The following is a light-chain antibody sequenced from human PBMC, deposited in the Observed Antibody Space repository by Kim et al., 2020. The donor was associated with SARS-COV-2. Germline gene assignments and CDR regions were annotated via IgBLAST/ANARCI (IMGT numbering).Light chain of an antibody. CDR2: SDS. CDR1: ISNIGSNP. V-gene: IGLV1-44*01. CDR3: APWDDSLSGWD. J-gene: IGLJ2*01. Sequence: GLLVTISGSGSISNIGSNPVNWYQQLPGKAPKLLTYSDSQRPSGVPDRFPASRSGSSASLVIRGLQSEDEAVYYCAPWDDSLSGWDFGRGTQLTVL.